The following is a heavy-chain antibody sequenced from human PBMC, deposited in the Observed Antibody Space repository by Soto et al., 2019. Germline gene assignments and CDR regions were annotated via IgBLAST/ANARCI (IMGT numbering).Heavy chain of an antibody. CDR1: GGSISSYY. D-gene: IGHD3-22*01. CDR3: AREGDYYDSSGYYPI. J-gene: IGHJ4*02. CDR2: IYTSGST. V-gene: IGHV4-4*07. Sequence: PSETLSLTCTVSGGSISSYYWGWIRQPAGEGLEWIGRIYTSGSTNYNPSLKSRVTMSVDTSKNQFSLKLSSVTAADTAVYYCAREGDYYDSSGYYPIWGQGTLVTVSS.